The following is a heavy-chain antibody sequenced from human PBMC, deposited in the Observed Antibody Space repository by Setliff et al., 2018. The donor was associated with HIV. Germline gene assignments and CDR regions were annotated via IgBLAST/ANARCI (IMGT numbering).Heavy chain of an antibody. CDR2: INPDSRGT. Sequence: ASVKVSCKTSGYAFTDYSIHWVRQAPGQGLEWVGRINPDSRGTNYAQTFQGRVTMTRDTSVSTAYMELSRLKSDDTAKYYCARNFGGSGWYYFDYWGQGTLVTVSS. J-gene: IGHJ4*02. D-gene: IGHD6-19*01. CDR1: GYAFTDYS. CDR3: ARNFGGSGWYYFDY. V-gene: IGHV1-2*06.